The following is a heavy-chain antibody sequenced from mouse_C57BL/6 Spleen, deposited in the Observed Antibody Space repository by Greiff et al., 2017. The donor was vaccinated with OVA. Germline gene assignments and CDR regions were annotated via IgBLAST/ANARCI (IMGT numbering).Heavy chain of an antibody. CDR3: AKYLTQTFYFDY. J-gene: IGHJ2*01. CDR1: GFTFTDYY. Sequence: EVQVVGSGGGLVQPGGSLSLSCAASGFTFTDYYMSWVRQPPGKALEWLGFIRNKANGYTTEYSASVKGRFTISRDNSESILYLQMNALRAEDSATYYCAKYLTQTFYFDYWGQGTTLTVSS. CDR2: IRNKANGYTT. V-gene: IGHV7-3*01.